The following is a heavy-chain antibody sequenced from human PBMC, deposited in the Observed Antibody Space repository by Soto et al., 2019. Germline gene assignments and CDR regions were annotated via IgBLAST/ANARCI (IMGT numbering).Heavy chain of an antibody. CDR1: GYTFTSYG. Sequence: ASVKVSCKASGYTFTSYGISWVRQAPGQGLEWMGWISAYNGNTNYAQKLQGRVTMTTDTSTSTAYMELRSLRSEDTAVYYCATVRYYYDSSGYQVYRWFDPWGQGTLVTVSS. V-gene: IGHV1-18*01. CDR3: ATVRYYYDSSGYQVYRWFDP. D-gene: IGHD3-22*01. J-gene: IGHJ5*02. CDR2: ISAYNGNT.